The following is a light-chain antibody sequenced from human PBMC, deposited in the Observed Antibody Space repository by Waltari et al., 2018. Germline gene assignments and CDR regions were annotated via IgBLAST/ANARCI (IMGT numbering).Light chain of an antibody. J-gene: IGKJ2*01. CDR2: DAS. CDR1: QSASTN. V-gene: IGKV3-15*01. CDR3: QQYNNWLYT. Sequence: ERVMTQSPATLSVSPGATAPLSCRASQSASTNLAWYQQKAGQAPRLLIYDASIRATGVPARFSGSGAGTEFTLTITGLQSEDFAVYYCQQYNNWLYTFGQGTKLEIK.